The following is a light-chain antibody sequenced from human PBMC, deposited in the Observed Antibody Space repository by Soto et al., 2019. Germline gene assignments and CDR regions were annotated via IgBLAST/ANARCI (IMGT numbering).Light chain of an antibody. V-gene: IGKV3-15*01. J-gene: IGKJ1*01. CDR1: QSVSSN. Sequence: EIVMTQSPATLSVSPGERATLSCRASQSVSSNLAWYQQKPGQAPRLLIYGASTRATGIPARFSGSGSGTEFTLTIRSLQSEDFAFYYCQQYNIWPRTFGKGTKVEIK. CDR3: QQYNIWPRT. CDR2: GAS.